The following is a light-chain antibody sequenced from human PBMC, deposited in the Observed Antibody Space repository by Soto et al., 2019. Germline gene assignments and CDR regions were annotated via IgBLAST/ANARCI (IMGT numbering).Light chain of an antibody. V-gene: IGKV3-15*01. CDR2: GAS. CDR1: QSISSN. Sequence: EIVMTQSPAILSVSPGERATLSCRASQSISSNLAWYQQKPGQAPRLLIYGASTRATGIPARFSGSGSGTEFTLTISSLQPEDFAVYYCQQYNNWPLTFGGGTKVDIK. CDR3: QQYNNWPLT. J-gene: IGKJ4*01.